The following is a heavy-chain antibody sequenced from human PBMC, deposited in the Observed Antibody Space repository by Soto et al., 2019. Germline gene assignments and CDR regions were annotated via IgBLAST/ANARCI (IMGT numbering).Heavy chain of an antibody. Sequence: EVQLLESGGGLVQPGESLRLSCAASGFTFSSYAMSWVRQAPGKGLEWVSVISGSDDSTYYADSVKGRFTISRDNSKNTLYLKMISLRAAGAAVYYCAKRSSSSTFDYWGQGTLVTVSS. D-gene: IGHD6-6*01. CDR3: AKRSSSSTFDY. V-gene: IGHV3-23*01. J-gene: IGHJ4*02. CDR1: GFTFSSYA. CDR2: ISGSDDST.